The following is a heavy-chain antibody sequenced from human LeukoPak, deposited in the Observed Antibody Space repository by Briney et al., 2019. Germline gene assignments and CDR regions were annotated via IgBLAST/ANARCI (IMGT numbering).Heavy chain of an antibody. CDR3: ARVGRRNDGYDY. V-gene: IGHV1-69*05. Sequence: ASVKVSCKASGGIFSSYAISWVRQAPGQGLEWMGGIIPIFGTANYAQKFQGRVTITTDESTSTAYMELSSLRSEDTAVYYCARVGRRNDGYDYWGQGTLVTVSS. CDR2: IIPIFGTA. D-gene: IGHD1-1*01. J-gene: IGHJ4*02. CDR1: GGIFSSYA.